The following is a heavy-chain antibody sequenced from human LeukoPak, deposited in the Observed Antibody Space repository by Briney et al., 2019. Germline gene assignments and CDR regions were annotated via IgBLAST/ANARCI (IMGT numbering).Heavy chain of an antibody. CDR3: ARDSRVAFDY. CDR2: IKQDGSEK. V-gene: IGHV3-7*01. D-gene: IGHD2-15*01. CDR1: GFTFNSYW. J-gene: IGHJ4*02. Sequence: PGGSLRLSCAASGFTFNSYWMSWVRQAPGKGLEWVANIKQDGSEKYYVDSVKGRFTISRDNAKNSLYLQMNTLRAEDTAVYYCARDSRVAFDYWGQGTLVTVSS.